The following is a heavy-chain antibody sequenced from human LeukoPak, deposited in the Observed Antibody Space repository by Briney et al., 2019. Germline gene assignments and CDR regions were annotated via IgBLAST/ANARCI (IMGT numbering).Heavy chain of an antibody. CDR1: GFTFSSYW. V-gene: IGHV3-7*01. J-gene: IGHJ4*02. CDR2: IKQDGSEK. CDR3: ARDPGDSSGWYDY. D-gene: IGHD6-19*01. Sequence: TGGSLRLSCAASGFTFSSYWMSWVRQAPGKGLECVDNIKQDGSEKYYVDSVKGRFTISRDNAKNSLYLQMNSLRAEDTAVYYCARDPGDSSGWYDYWGQGTLVTVSS.